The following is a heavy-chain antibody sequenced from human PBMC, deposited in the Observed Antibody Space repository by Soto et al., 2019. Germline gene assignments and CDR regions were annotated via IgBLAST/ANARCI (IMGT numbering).Heavy chain of an antibody. Sequence: GGSLRLSCAASGFTFSSYDMHWVRQATGKGLEWVSAIGTAGDTYYPGSVKGRFTISRENAKNSLYLQMNSLRAGDTAVYYCARQSISSDSLDYWGQGTLVTVS. V-gene: IGHV3-13*01. CDR3: ARQSISSDSLDY. CDR1: GFTFSSYD. J-gene: IGHJ4*02. D-gene: IGHD2-21*01. CDR2: IGTAGDT.